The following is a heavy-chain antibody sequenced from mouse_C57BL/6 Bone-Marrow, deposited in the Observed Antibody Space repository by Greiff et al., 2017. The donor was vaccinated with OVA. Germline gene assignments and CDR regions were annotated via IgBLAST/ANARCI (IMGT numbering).Heavy chain of an antibody. CDR3: AVDSLFAY. CDR1: GYTFTDYN. Sequence: EVQVQQSGPELVKPGASVKIPCKASGYTFTDYNMDWVKQSHGQSLEWIGDINPNNGGTIYNQKFKGKATLTVDKSSSTAYMELHSLTAEDTAVYYCAVDSLFAYWGQGTLVTVSA. J-gene: IGHJ3*01. V-gene: IGHV1-18*01. CDR2: INPNNGGT.